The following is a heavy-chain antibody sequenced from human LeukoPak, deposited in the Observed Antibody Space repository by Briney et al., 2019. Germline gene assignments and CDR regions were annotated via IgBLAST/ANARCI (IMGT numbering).Heavy chain of an antibody. CDR2: IYTSGST. CDR1: GGSISSYY. Sequence: PSETLSLTCTVSGGSISSYYWSWIRQPAGKGLEWIGRIYTSGSTNYNPSLKSRVTMSVDTSKNQFSLKLSSVTAADTAVYYCAMTNYGGNSNNAFDIWGQGTMVTVSS. J-gene: IGHJ3*02. V-gene: IGHV4-4*07. D-gene: IGHD4-17*01. CDR3: AMTNYGGNSNNAFDI.